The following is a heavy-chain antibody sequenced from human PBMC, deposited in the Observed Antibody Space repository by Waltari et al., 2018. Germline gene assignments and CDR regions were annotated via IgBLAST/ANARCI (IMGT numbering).Heavy chain of an antibody. Sequence: QVQLQESGPGLVKPSETLSLTCAVSGYSISSGYYWGWIRQPPGKGLEWIGSIYHSVSTYYNPSLKSQVTISVDTSKNQFSLKLSSVTAADTAVYYCARDGGDDWGQGTLVTVSS. J-gene: IGHJ4*02. CDR1: GYSISSGYY. D-gene: IGHD3-16*01. CDR3: ARDGGDD. V-gene: IGHV4-38-2*02. CDR2: IYHSVST.